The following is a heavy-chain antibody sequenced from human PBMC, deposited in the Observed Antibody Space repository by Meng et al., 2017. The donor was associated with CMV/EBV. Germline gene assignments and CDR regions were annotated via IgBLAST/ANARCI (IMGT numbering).Heavy chain of an antibody. D-gene: IGHD3-22*01. V-gene: IGHV3-15*01. Sequence: QWVGSGGDSLKPGVSLSRSCEASGFSFSPTWMSWIRQAPGKGLEWVGRIKSKYAGGTSEYAAPVTGRFSISRDDSINTLYLQMNSLKTEDTAVYYCTATHHSDSSGKYWGQGTLVTVSS. CDR3: TATHHSDSSGKY. CDR2: IKSKYAGGTS. J-gene: IGHJ4*02. CDR1: GFSFSPTW.